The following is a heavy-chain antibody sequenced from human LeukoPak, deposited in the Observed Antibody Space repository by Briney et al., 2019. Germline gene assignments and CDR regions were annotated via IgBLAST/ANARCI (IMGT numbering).Heavy chain of an antibody. CDR1: GGSISSYY. Sequence: SETLSLTCSVSGGSISSYYWSWIRQPPGKGLEWIGYIYYSGSTNYNPSLKSRVTISVDTSKNQFSLKLSSVTAADTAVYYCARDFGYSYGLIGWFDPWGQGTLVTVSS. D-gene: IGHD5-18*01. J-gene: IGHJ5*02. V-gene: IGHV4-59*01. CDR2: IYYSGST. CDR3: ARDFGYSYGLIGWFDP.